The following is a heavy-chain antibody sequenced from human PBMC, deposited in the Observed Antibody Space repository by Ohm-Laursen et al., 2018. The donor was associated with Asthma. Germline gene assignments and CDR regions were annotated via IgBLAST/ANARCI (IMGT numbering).Heavy chain of an antibody. Sequence: SLRLSCAASGFTFSSYAMSWVRQAPGKGLEWGSAISGSGGSTYYADSVKGRFTISRDNSKNTLYLQMNSLRAEDTAVYYCAKLETTVDAFDIWGQGTMVTVSS. CDR2: ISGSGGST. V-gene: IGHV3-23*01. D-gene: IGHD4-11*01. J-gene: IGHJ3*02. CDR3: AKLETTVDAFDI. CDR1: GFTFSSYA.